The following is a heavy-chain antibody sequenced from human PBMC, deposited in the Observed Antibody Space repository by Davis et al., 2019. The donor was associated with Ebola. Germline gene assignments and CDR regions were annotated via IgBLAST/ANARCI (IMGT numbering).Heavy chain of an antibody. CDR1: GFPFSRYA. CDR3: VKDEGDFYTDYPDY. V-gene: IGHV3-23*01. D-gene: IGHD2-21*02. Sequence: GESLKISCAASGFPFSRYAMTWVRQAPGKGLEWVSRISGNGDKTYYTDSVKGRFTISRDNSKSTLYLQLISLRAEDTALYYCVKDEGDFYTDYPDYWGQGTLVTVSS. CDR2: ISGNGDKT. J-gene: IGHJ4*02.